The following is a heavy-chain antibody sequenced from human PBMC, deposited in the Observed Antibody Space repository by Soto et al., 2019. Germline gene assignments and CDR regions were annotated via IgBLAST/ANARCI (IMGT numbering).Heavy chain of an antibody. Sequence: QVQLVQSGAEVKKPGASVKVSCKASGYTFTSYDINWVRQATGQGLEWMGWMNPNSGNTGYAQKFQGRVTMTRNTSISTAYMELSSLRSEDTAVYYCARGNRPDYSNFVWFDPWGQGTLVTVSS. V-gene: IGHV1-8*01. D-gene: IGHD4-4*01. CDR2: MNPNSGNT. CDR3: ARGNRPDYSNFVWFDP. J-gene: IGHJ5*02. CDR1: GYTFTSYD.